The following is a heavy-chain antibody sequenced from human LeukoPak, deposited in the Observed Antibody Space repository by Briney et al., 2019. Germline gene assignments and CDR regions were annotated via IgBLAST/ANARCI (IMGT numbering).Heavy chain of an antibody. CDR1: GASITSFH. V-gene: IGHV4-4*07. D-gene: IGHD6-6*01. CDR3: ARKDGDY. J-gene: IGHJ4*02. CDR2: IYTNGST. Sequence: SETLSLTCAVSGASITSFHWTWFRQPAGRGLEWIGLIYTNGSTLYNPSLQSRVAMSVDVTKNQLSLKLSYVTAADAATYYCARKDGDYWGQGTLVTVSS.